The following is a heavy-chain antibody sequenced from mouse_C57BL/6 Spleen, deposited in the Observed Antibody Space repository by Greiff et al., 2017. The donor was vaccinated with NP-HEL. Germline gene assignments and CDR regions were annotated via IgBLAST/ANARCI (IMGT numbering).Heavy chain of an antibody. V-gene: IGHV1-39*01. CDR2: LNPNYGTT. D-gene: IGHD1-1*01. Sequence: VQLKQSGPELVKPGASVKISCKASGYSFTDYNMNWVKQSNRKSLEWIGVLNPNYGTTSYNQKFKGKATLTVDQSSSTAYMQLNSLTSEDTAVYYSARGGYGSGDRYIDVCGTGTTVTLSS. J-gene: IGHJ1*03. CDR1: GYSFTDYN. CDR3: ARGGYGSGDRYIDV.